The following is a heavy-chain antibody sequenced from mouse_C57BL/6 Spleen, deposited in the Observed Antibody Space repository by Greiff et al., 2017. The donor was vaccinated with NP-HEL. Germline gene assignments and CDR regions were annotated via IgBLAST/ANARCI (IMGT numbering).Heavy chain of an antibody. D-gene: IGHD2-4*01. CDR3: ARWDYGYAMDY. CDR1: GYTFTSYW. CDR2: IYPGSGST. Sequence: QVQLQQPGAELVKPGASVKMSCKASGYTFTSYWITWVKQRPGQGLEWIGDIYPGSGSTNYIEKFKSKATLTVDTSSSTAYMQLSSLTSEDAAVYYCARWDYGYAMDYWGQGTSVTVSS. V-gene: IGHV1-55*01. J-gene: IGHJ4*01.